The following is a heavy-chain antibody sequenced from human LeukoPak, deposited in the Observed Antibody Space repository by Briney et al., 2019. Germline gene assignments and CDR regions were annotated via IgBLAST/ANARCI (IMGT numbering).Heavy chain of an antibody. V-gene: IGHV4-39*01. CDR2: INYSGST. CDR1: GGSLSSTTYY. CDR3: ARYVVYGSGKYYFDY. Sequence: SETLSLTCTVPGGSLSSTTYYWSWIRQPPGKWLEWIASINYSGSTYYNPSLKSRVTISVDTSENQFSLKLSSVTAADTAVCYCARYVVYGSGKYYFDYWGQGTLVTVSS. D-gene: IGHD3-10*01. J-gene: IGHJ4*02.